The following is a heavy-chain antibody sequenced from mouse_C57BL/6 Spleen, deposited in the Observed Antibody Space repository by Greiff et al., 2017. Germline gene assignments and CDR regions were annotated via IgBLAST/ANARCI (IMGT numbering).Heavy chain of an antibody. CDR1: GYTFTDYY. CDR3: ARSDHGYYERVYAMDY. J-gene: IGHJ4*01. D-gene: IGHD2-3*01. CDR2: INPNNGGT. V-gene: IGHV1-26*01. Sequence: VQLKQSGPELVKPGASVKISCKASGYTFTDYYMNWVKQSHGKSLEWIGDINPNNGGTSYNQKFKGKATLTVDKSSSTAYMELRSLTSEDSAVYYCARSDHGYYERVYAMDYWGQGTSVTVSS.